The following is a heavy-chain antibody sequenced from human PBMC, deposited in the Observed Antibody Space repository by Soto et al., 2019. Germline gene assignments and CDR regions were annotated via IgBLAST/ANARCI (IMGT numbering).Heavy chain of an antibody. CDR3: ARVLPGLDYDILTGYYDY. J-gene: IGHJ4*02. Sequence: QVQLQVSGPGLVKPSETLSLTCTVSGGSISSYYWSWIRQPPGKGLEWIGYIYYSGSTNYNPSLKSRVTISVDTSKNQFSLKLSSVTAADTAVYYCARVLPGLDYDILTGYYDYWGQGTLVTVSS. V-gene: IGHV4-59*01. CDR2: IYYSGST. CDR1: GGSISSYY. D-gene: IGHD3-9*01.